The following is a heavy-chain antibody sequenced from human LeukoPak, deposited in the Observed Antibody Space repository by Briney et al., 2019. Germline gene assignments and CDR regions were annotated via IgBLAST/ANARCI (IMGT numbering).Heavy chain of an antibody. V-gene: IGHV3-11*01. J-gene: IGHJ4*02. CDR2: ISSSGSTI. CDR3: ARGYRWLQLSIRCPFDY. D-gene: IGHD5-24*01. Sequence: GGSLRLSCAASGFTFSDYYMSWIRQAPGKGLEWVSYISSSGSTIYYAESEKGRFALSRDNAKNSLYRQIHRLTAEDTAVYYCARGYRWLQLSIRCPFDYWGEGTLVTVSS. CDR1: GFTFSDYY.